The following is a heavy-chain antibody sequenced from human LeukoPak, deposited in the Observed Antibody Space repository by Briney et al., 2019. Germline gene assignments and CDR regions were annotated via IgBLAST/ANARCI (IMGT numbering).Heavy chain of an antibody. CDR3: ESGTQQQWSSF. CDR1: SDSISSSSYY. J-gene: IGHJ4*02. Sequence: PSETLSLTCTVSSDSISSSSYYWAWVRQPPGKGLEWIASIYYSGTTYYNPSLKSRVTISLDTSRNQFSLKLSSVTAADTAVYYCESGTQQQWSSFWGQGTLVTVSS. V-gene: IGHV4-39*07. D-gene: IGHD3-10*01. CDR2: IYYSGTT.